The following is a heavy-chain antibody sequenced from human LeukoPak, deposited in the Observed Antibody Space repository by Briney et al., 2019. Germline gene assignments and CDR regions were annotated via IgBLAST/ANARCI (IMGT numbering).Heavy chain of an antibody. V-gene: IGHV4-59*01. J-gene: IGHJ4*02. CDR1: GGSISSYY. CDR3: ARVSKSSGWYAALDY. Sequence: SETLSLTCTVSGGSISSYYWSWIRQPPGKGLEWIGYIYYSGSTNYNPSLKNRVTISVDTSKNQFSLKLSSVTAADTAVYYCARVSKSSGWYAALDYWGQGTLVTVSS. CDR2: IYYSGST. D-gene: IGHD6-19*01.